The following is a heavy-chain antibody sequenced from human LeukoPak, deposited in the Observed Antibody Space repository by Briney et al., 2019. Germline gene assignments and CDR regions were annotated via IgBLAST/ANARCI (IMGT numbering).Heavy chain of an antibody. CDR2: IYYTGNI. CDR1: GRSLSSASYY. CDR3: ARGDEQWLVSGTFHY. D-gene: IGHD6-19*01. Sequence: SETLSLTCTVSGRSLSSASYYWNWLRQTPGTGLEGIGYIYYTGNINYNPSLKSRVAISVDTSKNQFSLNRNSVTAADTAVYYCARGDEQWLVSGTFHYWGQGTLVTVSS. V-gene: IGHV4-61*01. J-gene: IGHJ4*02.